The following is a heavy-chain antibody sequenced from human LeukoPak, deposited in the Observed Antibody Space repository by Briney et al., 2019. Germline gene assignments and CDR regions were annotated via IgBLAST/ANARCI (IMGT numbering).Heavy chain of an antibody. CDR2: IIPIFGTA. J-gene: IGHJ4*02. CDR1: GYTFTGYY. CDR3: ASVDY. Sequence: SVKVSCKASGYTFTGYYMHWVRQAPGQGLEWMGGIIPIFGTANYAQKFQGRVTITTDESTSTAYMELSSLRSEDTAVYYCASVDYWGQGTLVTVSS. V-gene: IGHV1-69*05.